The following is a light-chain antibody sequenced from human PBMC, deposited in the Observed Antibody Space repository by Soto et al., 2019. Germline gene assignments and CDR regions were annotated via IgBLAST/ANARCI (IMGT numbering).Light chain of an antibody. CDR2: EVS. CDR1: SSDVGSYNY. CDR3: SSYTSSSTLV. Sequence: QSALTQPASVSGSPGQSITISCTRTSSDVGSYNYVSWYQQDPGKAPKLMIYEVSNRPSGVSNRFSGSKSGNTASLTISGLQAEDEADYYCSSYTSSSTLVFGTGTRSPS. V-gene: IGLV2-14*01. J-gene: IGLJ1*01.